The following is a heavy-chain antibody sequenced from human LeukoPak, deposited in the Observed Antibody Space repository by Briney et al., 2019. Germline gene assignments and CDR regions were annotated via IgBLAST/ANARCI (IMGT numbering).Heavy chain of an antibody. J-gene: IGHJ4*02. V-gene: IGHV3-74*01. Sequence: PGGSLRLSCATSGFTFSSYSMNWVRQAPGKGLEWVSRISSDESITSYADSVKGRFTISRDNAKNTLFLQMNGLRAEDTAVYYCARVSLSSGCLSNWGQGTLVTVSS. CDR3: ARVSLSSGCLSN. D-gene: IGHD6-19*01. CDR1: GFTFSSYS. CDR2: ISSDESIT.